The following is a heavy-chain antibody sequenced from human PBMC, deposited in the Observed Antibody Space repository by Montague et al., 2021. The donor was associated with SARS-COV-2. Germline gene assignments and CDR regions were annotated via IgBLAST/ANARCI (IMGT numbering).Heavy chain of an antibody. Sequence: SETRSLTCTVSGGSISSYYWSRIRQPPGKGLEWIGYIYYSGSTNYNPSLKSRVTISVDTSKNQFSLKLSSVTAADTAVYYCARGREYSSSAGFDYWGQGTLVTVSS. V-gene: IGHV4-59*01. CDR1: GGSISSYY. D-gene: IGHD6-6*01. CDR2: IYYSGST. J-gene: IGHJ4*02. CDR3: ARGREYSSSAGFDY.